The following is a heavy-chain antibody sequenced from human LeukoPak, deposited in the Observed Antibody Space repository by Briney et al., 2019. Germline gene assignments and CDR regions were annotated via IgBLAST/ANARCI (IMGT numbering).Heavy chain of an antibody. CDR3: AGLVGRYSSGLYYYYFDY. CDR1: GDSISNSML. D-gene: IGHD3-22*01. Sequence: SGTLSLTCTMSGDSISNSMLWSWVRQPPGKGLEWIGEMYLSGTTHSNPSVKSRVTISIDKSKNQFFLNLSSVTAADTAVYYCAGLVGRYSSGLYYYYFDYWGQGTLVTVSS. CDR2: MYLSGTT. V-gene: IGHV4-4*02. J-gene: IGHJ4*02.